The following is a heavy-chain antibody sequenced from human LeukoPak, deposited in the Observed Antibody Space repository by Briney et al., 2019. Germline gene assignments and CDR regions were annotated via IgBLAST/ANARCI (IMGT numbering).Heavy chain of an antibody. V-gene: IGHV4-39*07. D-gene: IGHD6-19*01. CDR2: IYYSGST. CDR1: GGSISSSSYY. CDR3: ARDALWDSSGWFDDAFDI. Sequence: KSSETLSLTCTVSGGSISSSSYYWGWIRQPPGKGLEWIGSIYYSGSTYYNPSLKSRVTISVDTSKNQFSLKLSSVTAADTAVYYCARDALWDSSGWFDDAFDIWGQGTMVTVSS. J-gene: IGHJ3*02.